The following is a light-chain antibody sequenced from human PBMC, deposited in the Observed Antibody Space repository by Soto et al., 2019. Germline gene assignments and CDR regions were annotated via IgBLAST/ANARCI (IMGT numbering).Light chain of an antibody. CDR1: QNVSSDY. CDR3: QQGNGSPPALT. CDR2: GAS. V-gene: IGKV3-20*01. J-gene: IGKJ4*01. Sequence: EIVLTQSPGTLSLSPGEKNTLSCRASQNVSSDYSAWYQQKPGQAPWLLIYGASSRATGIPDRFSGSGSGTDFTFTISRLEPEDFAVYYCQQGNGSPPALTFGGGTKVDIK.